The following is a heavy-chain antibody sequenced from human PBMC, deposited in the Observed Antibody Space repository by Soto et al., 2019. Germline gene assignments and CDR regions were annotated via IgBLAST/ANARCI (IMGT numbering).Heavy chain of an antibody. CDR2: ISSSGSTI. CDR1: GFTFRSSD. CDR3: AKDPFFRSTWFDP. V-gene: IGHV3-23*01. Sequence: GGSLRLSCAASGFTFRSSDMSWVRQAPGKGLEWVSYISSSGSTIYYADSVKGRFTISRDNSKNTLYLQMNSLRVEDTAVYYCAKDPFFRSTWFDPWGQGTLVTVSS. D-gene: IGHD3-3*02. J-gene: IGHJ5*02.